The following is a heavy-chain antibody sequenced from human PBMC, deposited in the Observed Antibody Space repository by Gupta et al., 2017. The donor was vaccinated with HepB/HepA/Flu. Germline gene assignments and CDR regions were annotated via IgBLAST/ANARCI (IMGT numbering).Heavy chain of an antibody. CDR2: ISSTGTTI. CDR1: GFTFSDYY. J-gene: IGHJ3*02. Sequence: QVQLVESGGGLVKPGGSLRLSCAASGFTFSDYYMSWVRQAPGKGLDCVSYISSTGTTIYYADSVKGRFTISRDNAKNSLFLQMNSLRAEDTAVYYCARVHDRICSSTSCYIDAFDIWGQGTMVTVSS. D-gene: IGHD2-2*02. V-gene: IGHV3-11*04. CDR3: ARVHDRICSSTSCYIDAFDI.